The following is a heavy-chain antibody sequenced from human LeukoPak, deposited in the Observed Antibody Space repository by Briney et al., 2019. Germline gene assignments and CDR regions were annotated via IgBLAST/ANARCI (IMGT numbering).Heavy chain of an antibody. CDR2: IYYSGST. V-gene: IGHV4-39*01. CDR1: GGSISSSSYY. J-gene: IGHJ4*02. Sequence: SETLSLTCTVSGGSISSSSYYWGWIRQPPGKGLEWVGSIYYSGSTYYNPSLKSRVTISVDTSKNQFSLKLSSVTAADTAVYYCATYGWTLDYWGQGTLVTVSS. D-gene: IGHD6-19*01. CDR3: ATYGWTLDY.